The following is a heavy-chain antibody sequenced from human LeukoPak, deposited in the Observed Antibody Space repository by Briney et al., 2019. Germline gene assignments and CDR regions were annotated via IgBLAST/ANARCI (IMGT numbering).Heavy chain of an antibody. CDR1: GYSLTELA. Sequence: ASVKVSCKVSGYSLTELAMHWVRQAPGKGLEWMGGFDPEDDEIIYAQTFQGRVTMTEDTSTDTAYMELSSLRSEDTAVYYCAVVPAAQRDYYYYGMDVWGQGTTVTVSS. D-gene: IGHD2-2*01. CDR2: FDPEDDEI. CDR3: AVVPAAQRDYYYYGMDV. V-gene: IGHV1-24*01. J-gene: IGHJ6*02.